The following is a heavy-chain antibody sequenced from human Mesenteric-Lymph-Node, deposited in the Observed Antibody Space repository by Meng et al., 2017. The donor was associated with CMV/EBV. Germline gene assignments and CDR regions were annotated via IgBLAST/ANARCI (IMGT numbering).Heavy chain of an antibody. Sequence: GESLKISCAASGFTFSSYSMNWVRQAPGKGLEWVSYISSSSTIYYADSVKGRFTISRDNAKNSLYLQMNSLRAEDTAVYYCARDQVVPAARAADYYYYYGMDVWGQGTTVTVSS. CDR2: ISSSSTI. CDR3: ARDQVVPAARAADYYYYYGMDV. D-gene: IGHD2-2*01. CDR1: GFTFSSYS. V-gene: IGHV3-48*04. J-gene: IGHJ6*02.